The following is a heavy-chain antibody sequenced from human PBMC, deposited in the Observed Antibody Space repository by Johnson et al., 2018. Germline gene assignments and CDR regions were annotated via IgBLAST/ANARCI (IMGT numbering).Heavy chain of an antibody. Sequence: QVQLQESGPGLVKPSETLSLTCTVSGGSISSYYWSWIRQPPGKGLEWIAYVFNSGSTNYNPSLKNRVIISLDMFKNQFPLKLSSVTAADPAIYSCARPVLQEPVRSAFDIWGQGTMVTVSS. J-gene: IGHJ3*02. CDR2: VFNSGST. CDR3: ARPVLQEPVRSAFDI. CDR1: GGSISSYY. V-gene: IGHV4-59*01. D-gene: IGHD6-13*01.